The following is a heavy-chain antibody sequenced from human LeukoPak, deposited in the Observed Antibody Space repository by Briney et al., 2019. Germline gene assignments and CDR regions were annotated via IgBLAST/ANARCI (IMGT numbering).Heavy chain of an antibody. CDR3: VGGGYYFDY. CDR1: GFTLSSTW. Sequence: GGSLRLSCAASGFTLSSTWMTWLRQAPGKGLEWVANIKEDGSEKYYVDSVKGRFSISRDNAKNSLYLQMNSLRAEDTAVYYCVGGGYYFDYWGQGTLVTVSS. CDR2: IKEDGSEK. D-gene: IGHD2-15*01. V-gene: IGHV3-7*01. J-gene: IGHJ4*02.